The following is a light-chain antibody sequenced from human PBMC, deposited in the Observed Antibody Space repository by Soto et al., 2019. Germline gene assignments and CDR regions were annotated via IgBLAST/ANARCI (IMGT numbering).Light chain of an antibody. CDR3: YQYGSTPPT. V-gene: IGKV3-20*01. CDR2: GAS. Sequence: EIVLRQSPGTLSLSPGKRATLSCSASQSISSSYLAWYQQRPGQAPRLLIYGASSRATGIPDRFSGSGSGTEFTLTISRLEPEDFVVFYCYQYGSTPPTFGQGTKVDIK. CDR1: QSISSSY. J-gene: IGKJ1*01.